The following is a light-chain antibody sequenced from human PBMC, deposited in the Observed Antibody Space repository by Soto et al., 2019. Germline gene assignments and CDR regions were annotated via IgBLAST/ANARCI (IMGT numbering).Light chain of an antibody. V-gene: IGKV3-15*01. CDR3: QQYNNWPET. CDR1: QSVSSN. J-gene: IGKJ1*01. CDR2: DAS. Sequence: EIVMTQSPATLSVSPGERATLSCRASQSVSSNLAWYQQKVGQAHRVLIYDASTRATGIPGRFSGSGSGTEFTLTISSLQSEDFAVYYCQQYNNWPETFGQGTKVEIK.